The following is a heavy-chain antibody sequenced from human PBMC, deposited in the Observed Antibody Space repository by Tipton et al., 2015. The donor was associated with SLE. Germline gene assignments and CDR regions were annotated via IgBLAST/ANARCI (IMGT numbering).Heavy chain of an antibody. CDR2: IYSGGST. D-gene: IGHD3-3*01. J-gene: IGHJ3*02. CDR1: GFTVSSNY. V-gene: IGHV3-53*01. Sequence: SLRLSCAASGFTVSSNYMSWVRQAPGKGLEWVSVIYSGGSTYYADSVKGRFTISRDNSKNTLYLQMNSLRAEDTAVYYCARAPYYDFWSGYYRSGAFDIWGQGTMVTVSS. CDR3: ARAPYYDFWSGYYRSGAFDI.